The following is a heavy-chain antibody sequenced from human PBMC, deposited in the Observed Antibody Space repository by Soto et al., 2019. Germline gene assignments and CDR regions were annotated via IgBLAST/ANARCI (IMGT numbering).Heavy chain of an antibody. Sequence: GASVKVSCKASGYTFTSYGISWVRQAPGQGLEWMGWISAYNGNTNYAQKLQGRVTMTTDTSTSTAYMELRSLRSDDTAVYYCAREDLRGRDGYKSYFDYWGQGTLVTVSP. J-gene: IGHJ4*02. CDR1: GYTFTSYG. D-gene: IGHD1-26*01. CDR2: ISAYNGNT. CDR3: AREDLRGRDGYKSYFDY. V-gene: IGHV1-18*01.